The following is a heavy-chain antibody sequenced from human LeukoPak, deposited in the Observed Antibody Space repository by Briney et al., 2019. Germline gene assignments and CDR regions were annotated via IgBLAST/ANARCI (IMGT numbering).Heavy chain of an antibody. CDR3: ARVIARGGYDAFDI. CDR2: INPNSGGT. Sequence: ASVKVSCKASGYTFTGYYMHWVRQAPGQGLDWMGWINPNSGGTNYAQKFQGRVTMTRDTSISTAYMELSRLRSDDTAVYYCARVIARGGYDAFDIWGQGQWSPSLQ. V-gene: IGHV1-2*02. J-gene: IGHJ3*02. D-gene: IGHD3-10*01. CDR1: GYTFTGYY.